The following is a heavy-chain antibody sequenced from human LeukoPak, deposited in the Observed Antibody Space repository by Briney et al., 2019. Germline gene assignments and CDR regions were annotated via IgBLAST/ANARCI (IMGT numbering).Heavy chain of an antibody. Sequence: XXPGXXXEWMGRIIPIFGIANYAQKFQGRVTITADKSTSTAYMELSSLRSEDTAVYYCARAPYGDAPGWFDPWGQGTLVTVSS. J-gene: IGHJ5*02. CDR2: IIPIFGIA. V-gene: IGHV1-69*04. D-gene: IGHD4-17*01. CDR3: ARAPYGDAPGWFDP.